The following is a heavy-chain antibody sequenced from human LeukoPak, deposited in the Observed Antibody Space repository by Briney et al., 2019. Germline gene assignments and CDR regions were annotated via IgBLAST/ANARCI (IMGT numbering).Heavy chain of an antibody. V-gene: IGHV4-59*01. CDR3: ARVRRPRGSGTYYYDSSGYYWDY. D-gene: IGHD3-22*01. Sequence: SETLSLTCTVSGGSISGYYWSWIRQPPGKGLEWIGYIYYSGSTNYNPSLKSRVTISVDTSKNQFSLKLSSVTAADTAVYYCARVRRPRGSGTYYYDSSGYYWDYWGQGTLVTVSS. J-gene: IGHJ4*02. CDR2: IYYSGST. CDR1: GGSISGYY.